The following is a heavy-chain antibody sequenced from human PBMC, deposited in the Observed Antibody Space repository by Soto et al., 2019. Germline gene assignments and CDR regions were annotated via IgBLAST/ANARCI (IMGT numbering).Heavy chain of an antibody. CDR2: ISSSTGTI. Sequence: GGSLRLSCAASGFTFSDYYMTWIRQAPGKGPEWVSYISSSTGTIYYADSVKGRFTISRDNIRNSLYLEMDSLRPDDTAVYYCARVGQEYYYGMDVWGQGTTVTVSS. CDR1: GFTFSDYY. V-gene: IGHV3-11*01. CDR3: ARVGQEYYYGMDV. J-gene: IGHJ6*02.